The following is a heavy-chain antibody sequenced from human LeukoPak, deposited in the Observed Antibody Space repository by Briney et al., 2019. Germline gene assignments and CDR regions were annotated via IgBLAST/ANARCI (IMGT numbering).Heavy chain of an antibody. CDR3: AREAVRGDTVTLKGAMGY. V-gene: IGHV3-53*01. D-gene: IGHD3-16*01. CDR2: IYSGGST. CDR1: GVTASSNY. J-gene: IGHJ4*02. Sequence: RGPPRLSRAASGVTASSNYMSSGPQAPGKGLECVSVIYSGGSTYYADSAKGRFTISTDNSKNTLYLQMNSLGAEGTAVYYCAREAVRGDTVTLKGAMGYWGQGTLVTVSS.